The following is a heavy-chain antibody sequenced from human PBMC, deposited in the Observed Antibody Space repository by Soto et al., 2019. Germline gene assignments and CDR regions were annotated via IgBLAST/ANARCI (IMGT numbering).Heavy chain of an antibody. V-gene: IGHV3-11*06. CDR2: SSSSGGYT. CDR1: GFSVGDNN. D-gene: IGHD3-16*01. CDR3: ARSSGRRHVFTFDYGLDV. J-gene: IGHJ6*02. Sequence: QVQLVESGGGLVEPGGSLRLSCAASGFSVGDNNMTWIRQAPGKGLEWLSYSSSSGGYTNYADSVKGRFTISRDNAKNSLYLQMDSLRAEDTAVYFCARSSGRRHVFTFDYGLDVWGQGTRVTVSS.